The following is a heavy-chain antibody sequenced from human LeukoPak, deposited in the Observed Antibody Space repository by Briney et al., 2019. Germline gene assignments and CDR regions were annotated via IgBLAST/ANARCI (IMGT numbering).Heavy chain of an antibody. V-gene: IGHV1-2*02. J-gene: IGHJ4*02. CDR3: ARDSGEVPDY. Sequence: GASVKVSCKSSGYTFTDYYMNWVRQAPGQGLQWMGWINPNNGDTNYAQNFQGRVTMTRDTSISTAYMELDGLRFDDTAVYYCARDSGEVPDYWGQGTLVTVSS. CDR2: INPNNGDT. D-gene: IGHD3-10*01. CDR1: GYTFTDYY.